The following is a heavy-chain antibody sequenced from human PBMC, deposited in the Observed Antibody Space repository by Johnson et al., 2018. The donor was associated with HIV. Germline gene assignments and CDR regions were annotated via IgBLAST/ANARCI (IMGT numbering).Heavy chain of an antibody. CDR3: ARYNYGFGDAFDI. D-gene: IGHD5-18*01. V-gene: IGHV3-66*03. J-gene: IGHJ3*02. Sequence: EVQLVESGGGLIQPGGPLRLSCAASGFTVSSNYMSWVRQAPGKGLEWVSVISGSGGSTYYADYVKGRFTISRDTSKNTLYLQMNSLRAEDTAVYYCARYNYGFGDAFDIWGQGTMVTVSS. CDR2: ISGSGGST. CDR1: GFTVSSNY.